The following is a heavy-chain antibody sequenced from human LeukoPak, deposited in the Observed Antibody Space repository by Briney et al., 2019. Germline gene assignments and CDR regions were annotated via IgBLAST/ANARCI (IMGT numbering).Heavy chain of an antibody. Sequence: GASVKVSCKASGYTFTGYYMHWVRQAPGQGLEWMGWINPNSGGTNYAQKFQGRVTMTRDTSISTAYMELSRLRSDDTAVYYCARDPQQRSYYDFRSGYFKSITGTTYDYWGQGTLVTVSS. D-gene: IGHD3-3*01. CDR2: INPNSGGT. CDR1: GYTFTGYY. V-gene: IGHV1-2*02. CDR3: ARDPQQRSYYDFRSGYFKSITGTTYDY. J-gene: IGHJ4*02.